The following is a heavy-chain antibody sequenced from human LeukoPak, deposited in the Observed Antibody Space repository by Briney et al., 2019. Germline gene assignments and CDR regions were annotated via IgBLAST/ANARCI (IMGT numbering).Heavy chain of an antibody. Sequence: GGSLRLSCAASGFTFSSYAMHWVRQAPGKGLEWVAVISYDGSNKYYADSVKGRFTISRDNSKNTLYLQMNSLRAEDTAVYYCARVGMEGDSSGYYLRFDWYFDLWGRGTLVTVSS. D-gene: IGHD3-22*01. J-gene: IGHJ2*01. CDR2: ISYDGSNK. CDR1: GFTFSSYA. V-gene: IGHV3-30-3*01. CDR3: ARVGMEGDSSGYYLRFDWYFDL.